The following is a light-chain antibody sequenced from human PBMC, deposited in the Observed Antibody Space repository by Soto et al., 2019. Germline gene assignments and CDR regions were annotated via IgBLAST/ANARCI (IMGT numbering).Light chain of an antibody. J-gene: IGKJ5*01. Sequence: VMMQSPATRSLSPGERSTLSCRAIQNLRSSLAWYQQKPGQAPRLLIYGASTRATGIPARFSGSGSGTEFTLTISSLQSEDFAVYYCQQYNNWPSITFGQGTRLEIK. V-gene: IGKV3-15*01. CDR1: QNLRSS. CDR2: GAS. CDR3: QQYNNWPSIT.